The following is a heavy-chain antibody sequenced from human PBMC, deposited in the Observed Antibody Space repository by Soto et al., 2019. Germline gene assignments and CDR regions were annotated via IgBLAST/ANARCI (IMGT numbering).Heavy chain of an antibody. D-gene: IGHD4-4*01. V-gene: IGHV2-5*02. CDR1: GFSLSTSGVG. CDR3: ARRRALHEYYFDY. J-gene: IGHJ4*02. CDR2: IYWDDDM. Sequence: QITLKESGPTLVKPTQTLTLTCTFPGFSLSTSGVGVGWIRQPPGKALEWFALIYWDDDMLYSPSLQTRLTITKDTSKNEVVLTMTNMDPVDTATDFCARRRALHEYYFDYRGQGALVTVSS.